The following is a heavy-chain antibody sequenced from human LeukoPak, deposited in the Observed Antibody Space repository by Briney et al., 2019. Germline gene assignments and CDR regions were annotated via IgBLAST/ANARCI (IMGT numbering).Heavy chain of an antibody. V-gene: IGHV6-1*01. CDR1: GDSVSSNSAA. CDR2: TYYRSKWYN. D-gene: IGHD3-3*01. CDR3: ARVRQGKMDFWSGHYYYFDY. Sequence: SQTLSLTCAISGDSVSSNSAAWNWIRQSPSRGLEWLGRTYYRSKWYNDYAVSVKSRITINPDTSKNQFSLQLNSVTPEDTAVYYCARVRQGKMDFWSGHYYYFDYWGQGTLVTGSS. J-gene: IGHJ4*02.